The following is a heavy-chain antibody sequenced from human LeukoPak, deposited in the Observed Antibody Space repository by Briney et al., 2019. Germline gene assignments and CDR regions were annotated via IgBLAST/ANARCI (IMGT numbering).Heavy chain of an antibody. Sequence: LETLSLTCSVSSGSLKSHYWTWIRQPAGKGLEWIGRISTTGSPNYNAFLKSRLTMSVDTSKNQVSLKLSSVTAADTAVYYCAREAGISSVRPLDYWGQGTLVTVSS. D-gene: IGHD6-19*01. V-gene: IGHV4-4*07. J-gene: IGHJ4*02. CDR3: AREAGISSVRPLDY. CDR1: SGSLKSHY. CDR2: ISTTGSP.